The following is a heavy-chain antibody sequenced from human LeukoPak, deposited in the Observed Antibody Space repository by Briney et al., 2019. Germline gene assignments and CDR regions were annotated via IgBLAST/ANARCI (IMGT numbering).Heavy chain of an antibody. CDR2: IYTSGST. V-gene: IGHV4-61*02. CDR3: AREPSYYGSGSPNY. CDR1: GGSISSGSYY. Sequence: SQTLSLTCTVSGGSISSGSYYWSWIRQPAGKGLEWIGRIYTSGSTNSNPSLKSRVTISVDTSKNQFSLKLSSVTAADTAVYYCAREPSYYGSGSPNYWGQGTLVTVSS. D-gene: IGHD3-10*01. J-gene: IGHJ4*02.